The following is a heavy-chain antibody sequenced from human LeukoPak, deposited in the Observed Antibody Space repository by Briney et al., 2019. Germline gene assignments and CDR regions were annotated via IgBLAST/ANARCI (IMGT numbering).Heavy chain of an antibody. CDR2: ISSSSSYI. CDR3: ARLELHDASDI. J-gene: IGHJ3*02. V-gene: IGHV3-21*01. CDR1: GFTFSSYS. D-gene: IGHD1-7*01. Sequence: GGSLRLSCAASGFTFSSYSMNWVRQAPGKGLEWVSSISSSSSYIYYADSVKGRFTISRDNAKNSLYLQMNSLRAEDTAVYYCARLELHDASDIWGQGTMVTVSS.